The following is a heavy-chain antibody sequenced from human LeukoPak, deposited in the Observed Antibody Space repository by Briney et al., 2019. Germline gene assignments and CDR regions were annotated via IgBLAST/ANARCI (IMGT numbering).Heavy chain of an antibody. D-gene: IGHD3-22*01. J-gene: IGHJ4*02. CDR3: ARVSLGYYDPDY. CDR2: INPYSGAT. Sequence: ASVKVSCKTSGYTFTDYFINWVRQAPGQGPEWMGWINPYSGATNYVQKFQGRVRMTRDTSISTAYMELSRLRSDDTAVYYCARVSLGYYDPDYWGQGTLVTVSS. V-gene: IGHV1-2*02. CDR1: GYTFTDYF.